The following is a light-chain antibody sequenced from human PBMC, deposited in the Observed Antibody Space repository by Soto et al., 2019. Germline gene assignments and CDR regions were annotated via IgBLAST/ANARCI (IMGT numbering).Light chain of an antibody. CDR1: SSNIVTNH. V-gene: IGLV1-47*01. J-gene: IGLJ3*02. CDR2: RNS. CDR3: AAWDDSLSGWV. Sequence: QSVLTQPPSASGTPGQRVTISCSGSSSNIVTNHVYWYQHLPGTAPKLLIYRNSLRPSGLPDRFSGSKSGTSASLAISGIRSEDEADYYCAAWDDSLSGWVFGGGTKLTVL.